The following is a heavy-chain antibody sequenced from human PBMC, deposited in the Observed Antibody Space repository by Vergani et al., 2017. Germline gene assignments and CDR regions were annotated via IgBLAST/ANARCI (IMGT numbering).Heavy chain of an antibody. CDR2: IHHSGDT. V-gene: IGHV4-38-2*01. Sequence: QVQLHESGPGLVKPSETLTLTCDVSDSSIMTNPYWGWFRQSPGKGLEWIGCIHHSGDTHYNSSLKSRVSISIVSSSKFSLSLTSVTAADTAIYYCARHRGSGVFFPSSYFYGMDVWGHGTTVTVSS. D-gene: IGHD3-10*01. CDR3: ARHRGSGVFFPSSYFYGMDV. CDR1: DSSIMTNPY. J-gene: IGHJ6*02.